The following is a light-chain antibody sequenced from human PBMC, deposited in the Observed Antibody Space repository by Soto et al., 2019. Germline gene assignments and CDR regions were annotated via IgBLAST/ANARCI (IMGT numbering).Light chain of an antibody. CDR2: GAS. V-gene: IGKV3-15*01. CDR3: HPCPGRRLT. Sequence: IGMTQSPATLSVSTGERVTLSCRASQSISSNLAWYQQKPGQAPRLLIYGASTRATGVPARCSGSGSGTEFTLPITSIQPEDVAEDKSHPCPGRRLTFTQGTRLEIK. CDR1: QSISSN. J-gene: IGKJ5*01.